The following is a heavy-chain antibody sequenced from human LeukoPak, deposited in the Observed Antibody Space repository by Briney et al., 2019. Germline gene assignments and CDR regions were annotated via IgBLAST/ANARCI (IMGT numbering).Heavy chain of an antibody. CDR2: IHTSGAS. CDR3: ARLGSYHDF. Sequence: GSLRLSCAASGFTFSAYSMNWIRQTPEKGLEWMGHIHTSGASRYYPSLESRLTLSIDTSRNHLSLKLTSVTAADTAVYFCARLGSYHDFWGQGALVTVSS. V-gene: IGHV4-4*09. J-gene: IGHJ4*02. D-gene: IGHD1-26*01. CDR1: GFTFSAYS.